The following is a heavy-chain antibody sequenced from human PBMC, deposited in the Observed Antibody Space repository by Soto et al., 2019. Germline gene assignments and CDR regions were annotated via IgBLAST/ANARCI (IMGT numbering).Heavy chain of an antibody. CDR2: IYYSGST. V-gene: IGHV4-59*01. Sequence: SETLSLTCTVSGGSISSYYWSWIRQPPGKGLEWIGYIYYSGSTNYNPSLKSRVTISVDTSKNQFSLKLSSVTAADTAVYYCVGSEYSGYEYDYWGQGTLVTVSS. D-gene: IGHD5-12*01. CDR1: GGSISSYY. CDR3: VGSEYSGYEYDY. J-gene: IGHJ4*02.